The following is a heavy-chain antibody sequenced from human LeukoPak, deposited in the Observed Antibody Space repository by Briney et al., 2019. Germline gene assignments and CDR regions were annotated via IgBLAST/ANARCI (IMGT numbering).Heavy chain of an antibody. CDR1: GFTFSSYG. D-gene: IGHD3-22*01. Sequence: GGSLRLSCAASGFTFSSYGMHWVRQAPGKGLEWVAVISYDGSYDGSNKYYADSVKGRFTISRDNSKNSLYLQMNSLRAEDTAVYYCARGYPYYYDSSGYLDYWGQGTLVTVSS. CDR3: ARGYPYYYDSSGYLDY. V-gene: IGHV3-30*03. J-gene: IGHJ4*02. CDR2: ISYDGSYDGSNK.